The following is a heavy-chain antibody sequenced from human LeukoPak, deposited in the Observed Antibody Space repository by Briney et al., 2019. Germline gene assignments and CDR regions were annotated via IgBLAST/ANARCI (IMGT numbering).Heavy chain of an antibody. V-gene: IGHV3-74*01. J-gene: IGHJ6*03. D-gene: IGHD6-13*01. Sequence: GGSLRLSCAASGFTFSSYWMHWVRQAPGKGLVWVSRINSDGSSTSYADSVKGRFTISRDNAKNTLYLQMNSLRAEDTAVYYCARAGISSSWVYYYYYYMDVWGEGTTVTVSS. CDR1: GFTFSSYW. CDR2: INSDGSST. CDR3: ARAGISSSWVYYYYYYMDV.